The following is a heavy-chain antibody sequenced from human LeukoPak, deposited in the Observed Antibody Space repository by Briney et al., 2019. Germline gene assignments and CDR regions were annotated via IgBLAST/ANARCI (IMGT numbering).Heavy chain of an antibody. V-gene: IGHV3-15*01. CDR2: IKSKTDGGTT. CDR3: TTDSIVGATTPDY. J-gene: IGHJ4*02. D-gene: IGHD1-26*01. Sequence: GGSLRLSCAASGFTFSSYWMHWVRQAPGKGLEWVGRIKSKTDGGTTDYAAPVKGRSTISRDDSKNTLYLQMNSLKTEDTAVYYCTTDSIVGATTPDYWGQGTLVTVSS. CDR1: GFTFSSYW.